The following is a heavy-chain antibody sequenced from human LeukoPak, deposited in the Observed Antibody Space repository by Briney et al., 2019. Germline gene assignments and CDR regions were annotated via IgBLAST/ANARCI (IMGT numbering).Heavy chain of an antibody. Sequence: GESLKISCKGSEYIFTNYWIGWVRQMPGKGLEWMGIIYPRDSDTRYSPSFQGHVTISADKSINTAYLQWSSLKASDTAIYYCARRSRRDWFFDLWGRGTLVTVSS. CDR2: IYPRDSDT. J-gene: IGHJ2*01. CDR3: ARRSRRDWFFDL. D-gene: IGHD6-6*01. V-gene: IGHV5-51*01. CDR1: EYIFTNYW.